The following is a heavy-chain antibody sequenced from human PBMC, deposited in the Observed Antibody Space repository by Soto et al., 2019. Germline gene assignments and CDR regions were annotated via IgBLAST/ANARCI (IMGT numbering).Heavy chain of an antibody. CDR2: IYYSGST. D-gene: IGHD4-17*01. CDR1: GGSISSYY. CDR3: ARSAYGDYVGYFDP. Sequence: LSLTCTVSGGSISSYYWSWIRQPPGKGLEWIGYIYYSGSTNYNPSLKSRVTISVDTSKNQFSLKLSSVTAADTAVYYCARSAYGDYVGYFDPWGQGIQVTVSS. J-gene: IGHJ5*02. V-gene: IGHV4-59*01.